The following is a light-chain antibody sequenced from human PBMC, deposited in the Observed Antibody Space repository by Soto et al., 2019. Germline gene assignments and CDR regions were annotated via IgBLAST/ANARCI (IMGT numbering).Light chain of an antibody. J-gene: IGKJ5*01. V-gene: IGKV3-15*01. Sequence: IVLTQSPATLYLSPGDRATLSCRASQSVSSSYLAWYQQKPGQAPRLLIYDTSTRATGIPARFSGSGSGTEFTLTISSLQSEDFAVYYCQQYSNLPPITFGQGTRLEIK. CDR1: QSVSSSY. CDR2: DTS. CDR3: QQYSNLPPIT.